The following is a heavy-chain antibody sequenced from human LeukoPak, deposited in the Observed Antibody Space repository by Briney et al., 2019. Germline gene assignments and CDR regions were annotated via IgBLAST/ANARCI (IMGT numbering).Heavy chain of an antibody. J-gene: IGHJ4*02. CDR2: IYYSGST. D-gene: IGHD6-19*01. CDR1: GGSISSYY. CDR3: ARGRTSGCFIDFDY. Sequence: PWETLSLTCTVSGGSISSYYWSWIRQPPGKGLEWIGYIYYSGSTNYNPSLKSRVTISVDTSKNQFSLKLSSVTAADTAVYYCARGRTSGCFIDFDYWGQGTLVTVSS. V-gene: IGHV4-59*12.